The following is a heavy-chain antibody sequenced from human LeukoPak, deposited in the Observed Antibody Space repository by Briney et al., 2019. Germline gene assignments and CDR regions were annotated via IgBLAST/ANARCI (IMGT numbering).Heavy chain of an antibody. J-gene: IGHJ1*01. CDR1: GGTFSSYT. CDR2: TIPILGIA. CDR3: ARDPSDSSSWIKGYFQH. V-gene: IGHV1-69*04. D-gene: IGHD6-13*01. Sequence: SVKVSCKASGGTFSSYTISWVRQAPGQGLEWMGRTIPILGIANYAQKFQGRVTITADKSTSTAYMELSSLRSEDTAVYYCARDPSDSSSWIKGYFQHWGQGTLVTVSS.